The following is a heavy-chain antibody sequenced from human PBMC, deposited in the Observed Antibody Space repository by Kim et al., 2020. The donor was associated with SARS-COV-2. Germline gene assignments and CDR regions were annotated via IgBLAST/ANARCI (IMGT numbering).Heavy chain of an antibody. D-gene: IGHD3-10*01. CDR3: ARGAEARKKIWTFITMVRGEIPY. Sequence: ASVKVSCKASGYTFTSYDINWVRQATGQGLKWMGWMNPNSGNTGYAQKFQGRVTMTRNTSISTAYMELSSLRSEDTAVYYCARGAEARKKIWTFITMVRGEIPYWGQGTLVTVSS. V-gene: IGHV1-8*01. J-gene: IGHJ4*02. CDR1: GYTFTSYD. CDR2: MNPNSGNT.